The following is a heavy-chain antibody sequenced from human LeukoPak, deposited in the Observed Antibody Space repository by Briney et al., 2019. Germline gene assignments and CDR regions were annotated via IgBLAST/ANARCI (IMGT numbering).Heavy chain of an antibody. CDR3: ARSYDILTGNWFDP. Sequence: PSETLSLTCAVSGGSISSGGYSWSWIRQPPGKGLEWIGYIYHSGSTYYNPSLKSRVTTSVDRSKNQFSLKLSSVTAADTAVYYCARSYDILTGNWFDPWGQGTLVTVSS. CDR2: IYHSGST. V-gene: IGHV4-30-2*01. J-gene: IGHJ5*02. CDR1: GGSISSGGYS. D-gene: IGHD3-9*01.